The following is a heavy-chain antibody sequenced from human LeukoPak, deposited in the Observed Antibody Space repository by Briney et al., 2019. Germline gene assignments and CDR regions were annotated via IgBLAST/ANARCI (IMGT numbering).Heavy chain of an antibody. J-gene: IGHJ4*02. Sequence: GGSLRLSCAASGFTVSSNYMSWVRQAPGKGLEWVSVIYSGGSTYYADSVKSRFTISRDNSKNTLYLQMNSLRAEDTAVYYCARFRATRGLDYWRQGTLVTVCS. V-gene: IGHV3-66*02. CDR2: IYSGGST. CDR1: GFTVSSNY. D-gene: IGHD3-10*01. CDR3: ARFRATRGLDY.